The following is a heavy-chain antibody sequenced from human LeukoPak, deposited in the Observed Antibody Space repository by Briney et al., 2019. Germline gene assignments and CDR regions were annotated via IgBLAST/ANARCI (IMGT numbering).Heavy chain of an antibody. CDR2: IYYSGST. CDR1: DGSISSGGYY. D-gene: IGHD1-26*01. V-gene: IGHV4-31*03. J-gene: IGHJ6*02. Sequence: SQTLSLTCTVSDGSISSGGYYWSWIRQHPGKGLEWIGYIYYSGSTYYNPSLKSRVTISVDTSKNQFSLKLSSVTAADTAVYYCARGMPRYSGSYWTSYYYYGMDVWGQGTTVTVSS. CDR3: ARGMPRYSGSYWTSYYYYGMDV.